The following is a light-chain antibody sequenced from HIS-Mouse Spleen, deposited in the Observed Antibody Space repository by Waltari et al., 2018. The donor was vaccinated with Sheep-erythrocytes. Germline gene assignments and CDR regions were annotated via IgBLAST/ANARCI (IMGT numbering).Light chain of an antibody. CDR3: SSYTSSSTLV. J-gene: IGLJ1*01. CDR2: DVS. V-gene: IGLV2-14*03. CDR1: SSAVGGYTY. Sequence: QSALTQPASVSGSPGQSITISCPGTSSAVGGYTYVSWYQHHPGKAPKLMIYDVSNRPSGVSNRFSGSKSGNTASLTISGLQAEDEADYYCSSYTSSSTLVFGTGTKVTVL.